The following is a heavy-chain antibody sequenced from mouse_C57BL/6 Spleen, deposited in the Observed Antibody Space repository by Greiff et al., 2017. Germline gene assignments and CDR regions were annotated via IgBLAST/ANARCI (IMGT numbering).Heavy chain of an antibody. D-gene: IGHD1-1*02. CDR2: ISYSGST. CDR1: GYSITSGYD. J-gene: IGHJ4*01. Sequence: VQLKESGPGMVKPSPSLSLTCTVTGYSITSGYDWHWIRHFPGNKLEWMGYISYSGSTNYNPSLKSRISITHDTSKNHFFLKLNSVTTEDTATYCCARTDHGGAMDYWGQGTSVTVSS. V-gene: IGHV3-1*01. CDR3: ARTDHGGAMDY.